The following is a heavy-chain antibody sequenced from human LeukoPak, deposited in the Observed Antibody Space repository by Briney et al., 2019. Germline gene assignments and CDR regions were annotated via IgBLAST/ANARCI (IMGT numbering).Heavy chain of an antibody. CDR2: IYYSGST. Sequence: SETLSLTCTVSGGSTSSYYWSWIRQPPGKGLEWIGYIYYSGSTNYNPSLKSRVTISVDTSKNQFSLKLSSVTAADTAVYYCARHSGIAVGGSDAFDIWGQGTMVTVSS. J-gene: IGHJ3*02. V-gene: IGHV4-59*08. CDR3: ARHSGIAVGGSDAFDI. CDR1: GGSTSSYY. D-gene: IGHD6-19*01.